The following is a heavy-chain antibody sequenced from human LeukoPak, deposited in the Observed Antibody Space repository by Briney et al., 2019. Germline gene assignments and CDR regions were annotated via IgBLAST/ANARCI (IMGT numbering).Heavy chain of an antibody. CDR3: ARVRYDSSGYYLAY. D-gene: IGHD3-22*01. CDR1: GGSISSGGYS. J-gene: IGHJ4*02. V-gene: IGHV4-61*08. CDR2: IYYSGST. Sequence: SETLSLTCAVSGGSISSGGYSWSWIRQPPGKGLEWIGYIYYSGSTNYNPSLKSRVTISVDTSKNQFSLKLSSVTAADTAVYYCARVRYDSSGYYLAYWGQGTLVTVSS.